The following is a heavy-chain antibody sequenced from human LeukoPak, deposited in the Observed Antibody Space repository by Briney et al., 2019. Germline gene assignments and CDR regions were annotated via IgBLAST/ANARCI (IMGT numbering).Heavy chain of an antibody. D-gene: IGHD1-14*01. V-gene: IGHV3-30*02. CDR2: IRYDGSEK. CDR1: GFSLRSYG. CDR3: AREAWDLTGRAPVI. J-gene: IGHJ4*02. Sequence: TGGSLRLSCAASGFSLRSYGMHWVRQAPGKGLEWVATIRYDGSEKHYAELVTGRFTVSRDNSKDTLYLEMNSLRAEDTAVYYCAREAWDLTGRAPVIWGQGTRVTVSS.